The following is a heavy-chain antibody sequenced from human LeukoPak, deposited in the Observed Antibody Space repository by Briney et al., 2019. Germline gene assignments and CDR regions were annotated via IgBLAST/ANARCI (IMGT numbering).Heavy chain of an antibody. CDR3: AKWSPLLDSTSCLGGGCNAFDI. D-gene: IGHD2-2*01. CDR2: ISGSDDGT. CDR1: GFTFSSYA. Sequence: GGSLRLSCAASGFTFSSYAMTWVSQAPGKGLEWVSAISGSDDGTYYGDSVKGRFTISRDNYKNKMYLQMNSLRAEDTAIYYCAKWSPLLDSTSCLGGGCNAFDIWGQGTMVTVSS. J-gene: IGHJ3*02. V-gene: IGHV3-23*01.